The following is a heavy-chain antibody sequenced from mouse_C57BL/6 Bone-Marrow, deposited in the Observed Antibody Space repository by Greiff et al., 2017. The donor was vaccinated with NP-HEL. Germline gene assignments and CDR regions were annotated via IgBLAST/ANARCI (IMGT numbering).Heavy chain of an antibody. CDR2: IHPNSGST. Sequence: VKLQESGAELVKPGASVKLSCKASGYTFTSYWMHWVKQRPGQGLEWIGMIHPNSGSTNYNEKFKSKATLTVDKSSSTAYMQLSSLTSEDSAVYYCARELGLDYFDYWGQGTTLTVSS. D-gene: IGHD4-1*01. CDR3: ARELGLDYFDY. J-gene: IGHJ2*01. V-gene: IGHV1-64*01. CDR1: GYTFTSYW.